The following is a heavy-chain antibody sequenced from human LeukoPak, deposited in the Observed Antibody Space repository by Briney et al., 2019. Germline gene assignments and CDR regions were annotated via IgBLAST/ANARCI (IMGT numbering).Heavy chain of an antibody. CDR3: ARARFLEWLLYGGWFDP. CDR1: GGSISSGGYY. Sequence: SQTLSLTCTVSGGSISSGGYYWSWIRQHPGKGLEWIGYIYYSGSTYYNPSLKSRVTISVDTSKNQFSLKPSSVTAADTAVYYCARARFLEWLLYGGWFDPWGQGTLVTVSS. D-gene: IGHD3-3*01. CDR2: IYYSGST. J-gene: IGHJ5*02. V-gene: IGHV4-31*03.